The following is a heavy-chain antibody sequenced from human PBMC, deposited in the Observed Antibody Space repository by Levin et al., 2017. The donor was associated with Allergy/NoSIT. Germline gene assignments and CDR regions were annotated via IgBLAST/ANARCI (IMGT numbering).Heavy chain of an antibody. D-gene: IGHD4-23*01. Sequence: GGSLRLSCAASGFTFDDYAMHWVRQAPGKGLEWVSGISWNSGSIGYADSVKGRFTISRDNAKNSLYLQMNSLRAEDTALYYCAKDIVGGATVVTPGLRWGGMDVWGQGTTVTVSS. CDR1: GFTFDDYA. CDR2: ISWNSGSI. CDR3: AKDIVGGATVVTPGLRWGGMDV. J-gene: IGHJ6*02. V-gene: IGHV3-9*01.